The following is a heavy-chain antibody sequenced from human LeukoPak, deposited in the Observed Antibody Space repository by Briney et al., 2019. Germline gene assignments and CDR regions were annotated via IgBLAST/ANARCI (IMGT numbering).Heavy chain of an antibody. D-gene: IGHD1-26*01. J-gene: IGHJ4*02. CDR2: VYTSGST. CDR3: ARHGGSFLLDY. V-gene: IGHV4-4*09. Sequence: SETLSLTCTVSGGSISSYYWSWIRQPPGKGLEWIGYVYTSGSTNNNPSLKSRVTISVDTSKNQFSLKLSSVTAADTAVYYCARHGGSFLLDYWGQGTLVTVSS. CDR1: GGSISSYY.